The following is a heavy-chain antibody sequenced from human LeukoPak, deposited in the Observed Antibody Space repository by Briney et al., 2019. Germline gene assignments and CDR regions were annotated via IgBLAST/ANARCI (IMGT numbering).Heavy chain of an antibody. CDR3: ARALYYYDSSGYEPQIDY. Sequence: RASVKVSCKASGGTFSSYAISWVRQAPGQGLEWMGRIIPILGIANYAQKFQGRVTITADKSTSTAYMELSSLRSEDTAVYYCARALYYYDSSGYEPQIDYWGQGTLVTVSS. J-gene: IGHJ4*02. CDR1: GGTFSSYA. CDR2: IIPILGIA. D-gene: IGHD3-22*01. V-gene: IGHV1-69*04.